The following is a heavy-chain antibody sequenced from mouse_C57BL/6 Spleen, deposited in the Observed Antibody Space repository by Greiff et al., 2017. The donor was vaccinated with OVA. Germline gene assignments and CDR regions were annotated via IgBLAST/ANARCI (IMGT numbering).Heavy chain of an antibody. V-gene: IGHV2-3*01. CDR1: GFSITSYG. CDR3: AKPHYYVSSYGWFAY. Sequence: QVQLQQSGPGLVAPSQSLSITCTVSGFSITSYGVSWVRQPPGKGLEWLGVIWGEGSTNYYSALISRLRISQDNSKSQVFLKLNRLQTDDTATYYCAKPHYYVSSYGWFAYWGQGTLVTVSA. CDR2: IWGEGST. J-gene: IGHJ3*01. D-gene: IGHD1-1*01.